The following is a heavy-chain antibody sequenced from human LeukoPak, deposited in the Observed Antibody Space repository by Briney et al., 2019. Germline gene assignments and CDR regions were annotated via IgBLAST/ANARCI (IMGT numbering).Heavy chain of an antibody. V-gene: IGHV3-9*01. D-gene: IGHD2-15*01. CDR3: ARAYCSGGSCHDAFDI. J-gene: IGHJ3*02. CDR1: GFTFDDYA. CDR2: ISWNSGSI. Sequence: GGSLRLSCAASGFTFDDYAMHWVRQAPGKGLEWVSGISWNSGSIGYADSVKGRFTISRDNAKNFLYLQMNSLRTEDTALYHCARAYCSGGSCHDAFDIWGQGTMVTVSS.